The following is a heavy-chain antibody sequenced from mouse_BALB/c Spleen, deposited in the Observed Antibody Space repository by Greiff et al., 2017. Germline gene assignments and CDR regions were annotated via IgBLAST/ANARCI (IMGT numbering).Heavy chain of an antibody. J-gene: IGHJ4*01. CDR2: IDPETGGT. V-gene: IGHV1-15*01. Sequence: QVQLQQSGAELVRPGASVTLSCKASGYTFTDYEMHWVKQTPVHGLEWIGAIDPETGGTAYNQKFKGKATLTADKSSSTAYMELRSLTSEDSAVYYCTDYYGSLYYAMDYWGQGTSVTVSS. CDR1: GYTFTDYE. CDR3: TDYYGSLYYAMDY. D-gene: IGHD1-1*01.